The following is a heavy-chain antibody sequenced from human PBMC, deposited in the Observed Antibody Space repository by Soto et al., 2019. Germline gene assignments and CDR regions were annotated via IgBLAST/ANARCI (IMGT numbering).Heavy chain of an antibody. Sequence: ASVKVSCKASGYTFTGYYMHWVRQAPGQGLEWMGWINPNSGGTNYAQKFQGWVTMTRDTSISTAYMELSRLRSDDTAVYYCARDLVAYSSGWYPDQPNYYYYGMDVWGQGTTVTISS. CDR2: INPNSGGT. CDR1: GYTFTGYY. D-gene: IGHD6-19*01. V-gene: IGHV1-2*04. CDR3: ARDLVAYSSGWYPDQPNYYYYGMDV. J-gene: IGHJ6*02.